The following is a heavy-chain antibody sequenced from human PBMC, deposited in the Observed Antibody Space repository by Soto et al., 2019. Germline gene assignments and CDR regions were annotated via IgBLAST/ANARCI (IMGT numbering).Heavy chain of an antibody. J-gene: IGHJ4*02. CDR1: GFTVSSNY. CDR3: AKGGSGWYYGY. CDR2: IYSGGST. V-gene: IGHV3-66*01. D-gene: IGHD6-19*01. Sequence: GGSLRLSCAASGFTVSSNYMSWVRQAPGKGLEWVSIIYSGGSTYYADSVKGRFTISRDNSKNTLYLQMNSLRAEDTVVYYCAKGGSGWYYGYWGQGTLVTVSS.